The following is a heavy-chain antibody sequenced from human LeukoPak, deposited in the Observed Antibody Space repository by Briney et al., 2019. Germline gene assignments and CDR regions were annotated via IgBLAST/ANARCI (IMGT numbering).Heavy chain of an antibody. V-gene: IGHV1-69*13. CDR3: ARSNYYGSGTPDYYYGMDV. J-gene: IGHJ6*04. CDR2: IIPIFGTS. CDR1: GGTFNSYG. D-gene: IGHD3-10*01. Sequence: SVKVSCKATGGTFNSYGVSWVRQAPGQGLEWMGGIIPIFGTSTYAQKFQGRVTITADESTSTAYMELSSLRSEDMAVYYCARSNYYGSGTPDYYYGMDVWGIGTTVTVSS.